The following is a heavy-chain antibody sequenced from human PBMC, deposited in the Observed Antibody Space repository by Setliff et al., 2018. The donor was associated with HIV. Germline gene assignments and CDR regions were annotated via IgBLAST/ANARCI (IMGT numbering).Heavy chain of an antibody. J-gene: IGHJ4*02. V-gene: IGHV4-38-2*01. CDR2: IYHSGST. D-gene: IGHD3-16*01. Sequence: SETLSLTCAVSGYSVSSGFYWGWIRQPPGKGLEWIGSIYHSGSTYYNPSLRSRVTISVDTSENQFSLKLSSVTAADTAVYYCARRLGATVFYYFDYWGQGTLVTV. CDR3: ARRLGATVFYYFDY. CDR1: GYSVSSGFY.